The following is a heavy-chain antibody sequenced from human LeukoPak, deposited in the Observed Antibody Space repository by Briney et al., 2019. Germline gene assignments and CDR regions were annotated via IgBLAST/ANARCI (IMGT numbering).Heavy chain of an antibody. CDR1: GGSFSGYY. CDR2: INHSGST. J-gene: IGHJ6*04. Sequence: SETLSITCAVYGGSFSGYYWSWIRQPPGKGLEWIGEINHSGSTNYNPSLKSRVTISVDTSKNQFSLKLSSVTAADTAVYYCARDPRTTVTTSYYYYGMDVWGKGTTVTVSS. CDR3: ARDPRTTVTTSYYYYGMDV. V-gene: IGHV4-34*01. D-gene: IGHD4-17*01.